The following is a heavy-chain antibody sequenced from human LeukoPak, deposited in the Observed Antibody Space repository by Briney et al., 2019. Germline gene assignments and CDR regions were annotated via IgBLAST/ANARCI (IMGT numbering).Heavy chain of an antibody. CDR2: ISSSSSYI. D-gene: IGHD5-18*01. Sequence: GGSLRLSCAASGFTFSSYSMNWVRQAPGKGLEWVSSISSSSSYIYCADSVKGRFTISRDNAKNSLYLQMNSLRAEDTAVYYCARDHGYSYGFDYWGQGTLVTVSS. J-gene: IGHJ4*02. CDR1: GFTFSSYS. V-gene: IGHV3-21*01. CDR3: ARDHGYSYGFDY.